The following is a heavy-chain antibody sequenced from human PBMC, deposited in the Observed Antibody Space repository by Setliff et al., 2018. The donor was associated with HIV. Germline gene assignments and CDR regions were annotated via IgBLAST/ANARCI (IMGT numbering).Heavy chain of an antibody. J-gene: IGHJ4*02. CDR2: IYYTGST. D-gene: IGHD3-10*01. CDR1: GGSISSGDYY. Sequence: SETLSLTCTVSGGSISSGDYYWSWIRQHPRKGLEWIGYIYYTGSTYYNPSLKSRVTISVDTSKNQFSLKLSSVTAADTAVYYCARAPFYYGSGSYRTFDYWGQGTLVTVSS. V-gene: IGHV4-31*03. CDR3: ARAPFYYGSGSYRTFDY.